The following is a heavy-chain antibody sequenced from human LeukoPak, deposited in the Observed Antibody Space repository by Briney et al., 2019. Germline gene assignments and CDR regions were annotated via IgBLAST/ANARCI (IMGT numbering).Heavy chain of an antibody. D-gene: IGHD6-19*01. Sequence: GRSLRLSCAASGFTFSSYWMSWVRQAPGKGLEWVANIKQDGSEKYYVDSVKGRFTISRDNAKNSLYLQMNSLRAEDTAVYYGARFSSGWFLDYWGQGTLVTVSS. V-gene: IGHV3-7*01. CDR3: ARFSSGWFLDY. CDR1: GFTFSSYW. J-gene: IGHJ4*02. CDR2: IKQDGSEK.